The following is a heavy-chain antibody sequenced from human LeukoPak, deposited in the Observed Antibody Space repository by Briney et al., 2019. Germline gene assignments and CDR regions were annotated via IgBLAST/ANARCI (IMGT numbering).Heavy chain of an antibody. V-gene: IGHV4-34*01. J-gene: IGHJ4*02. D-gene: IGHD3-16*02. CDR3: ARTSYPFDY. CDR1: GGSFSGHY. CDR2: INHSGST. Sequence: SETLSLTCAVYGGSFSGHYWSWVRQPPGKGLEWIGEINHSGSTNYNPSLKSRVTISVDTSKNQFSLKLSSVTAADTAVYYCARTSYPFDYWGQGTLVTVSS.